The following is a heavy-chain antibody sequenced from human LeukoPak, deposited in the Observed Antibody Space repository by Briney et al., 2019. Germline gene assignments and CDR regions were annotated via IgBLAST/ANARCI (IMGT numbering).Heavy chain of an antibody. J-gene: IGHJ3*01. V-gene: IGHV3-21*01. CDR2: ISSSSSYI. CDR3: TRDPCSSTSCYPGAFDF. D-gene: IGHD2-2*01. Sequence: PGGSLRLSCAASGFTFSSYSMNWVRQAPGKGLEWVSSISSSSSYIYYADSVKGRFTISRDNAKNSLYLQMNSLRAEDTAVYYCTRDPCSSTSCYPGAFDFWGQGTMVTVSS. CDR1: GFTFSSYS.